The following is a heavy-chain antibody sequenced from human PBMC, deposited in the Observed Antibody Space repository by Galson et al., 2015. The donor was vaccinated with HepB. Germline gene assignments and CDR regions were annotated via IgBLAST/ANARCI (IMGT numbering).Heavy chain of an antibody. CDR2: FDHADDGT. CDR1: GYILTELS. Sequence: SVKVSCKVSGYILTELSIHWVRQAPGKGLEWMGSFDHADDGTIYAQKFQGRVTMTQGASTDTAYMELSSLRSDDTAVYYCATDPEVGATQWGQGTLVTVSS. CDR3: ATDPEVGATQ. D-gene: IGHD1-26*01. V-gene: IGHV1-24*01. J-gene: IGHJ4*02.